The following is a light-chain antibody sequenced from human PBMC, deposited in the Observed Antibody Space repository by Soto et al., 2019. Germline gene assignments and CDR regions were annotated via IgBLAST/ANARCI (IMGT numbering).Light chain of an antibody. V-gene: IGKV1-9*01. CDR1: QGISSY. CDR3: QQLNSYPFLT. CDR2: AAS. J-gene: IGKJ4*01. Sequence: DIQLTQSPSFLSASVGDSVTITCRASQGISSYLAWYQQKPGKAPKLLIYAASTLQSGVPSRFSGSRSGTEVTLTISSLQPEDFATYYCQQLNSYPFLTFGGGTKVEIK.